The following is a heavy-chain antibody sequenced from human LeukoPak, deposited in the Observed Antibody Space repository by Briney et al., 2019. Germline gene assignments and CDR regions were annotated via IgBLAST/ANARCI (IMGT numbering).Heavy chain of an antibody. V-gene: IGHV4-59*13. CDR1: GGSINSYY. CDR3: AAYSTSWYYFDY. CDR2: SYYTVST. Sequence: PSETLSLTCTVSGGSINSYYWSWIRQPPGKGLEWIGYSYYTVSTHYNPSLKSRVAISVDTSKNQFSLKLSSVTAADTAMYYCAAYSTSWYYFDYWGQGTLVTVSS. D-gene: IGHD6-13*01. J-gene: IGHJ4*02.